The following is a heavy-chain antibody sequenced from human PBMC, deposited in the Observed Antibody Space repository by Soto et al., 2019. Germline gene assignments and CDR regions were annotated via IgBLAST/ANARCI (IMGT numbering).Heavy chain of an antibody. CDR2: ISYDGSNK. CDR1: GFTFSSYG. J-gene: IGHJ6*02. V-gene: IGHV3-30*18. D-gene: IGHD3-9*01. Sequence: GGSLRLSCAASGFTFSSYGMHWVRQAPGKGLEWVAVISYDGSNKYYADSVKGRFTISRDNSKNTLYLQMNSLRAEDTAVYYCAKDWGILTGYYSPDYYYYGMDVWGQGTTVTVSS. CDR3: AKDWGILTGYYSPDYYYYGMDV.